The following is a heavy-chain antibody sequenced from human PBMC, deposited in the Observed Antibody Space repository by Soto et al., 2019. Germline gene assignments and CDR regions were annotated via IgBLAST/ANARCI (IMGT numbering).Heavy chain of an antibody. CDR3: ARPAGMATILAFGY. Sequence: SETLSLTCTVSGGSISSSSYYWGWIRQPPGKGLEWIGSIYYSGSTYYNPSLKSRVTISVDTSKNQFSLKLSSVTAADTAVYYCARPAGMATILAFGYWGQGTLVTVSS. D-gene: IGHD5-12*01. V-gene: IGHV4-39*01. CDR1: GGSISSSSYY. J-gene: IGHJ4*02. CDR2: IYYSGST.